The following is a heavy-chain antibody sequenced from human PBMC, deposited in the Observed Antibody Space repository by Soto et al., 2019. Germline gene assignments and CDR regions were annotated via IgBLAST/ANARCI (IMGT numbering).Heavy chain of an antibody. Sequence: GPTLVIHTEALTLSCTGSVSSLRNPRMGVRWIRQPPGQSLEWLAHIFSNDEKSYSTSLKSRLTISRDTSKSQVVLTMTNMDHVDTATYYCARIQRISMIVVSNPYFDYWGQGAPVTVSS. CDR2: IFSNDEK. J-gene: IGHJ4*02. V-gene: IGHV2-26*01. D-gene: IGHD3-22*01. CDR1: VSSLRNPRMG. CDR3: ARIQRISMIVVSNPYFDY.